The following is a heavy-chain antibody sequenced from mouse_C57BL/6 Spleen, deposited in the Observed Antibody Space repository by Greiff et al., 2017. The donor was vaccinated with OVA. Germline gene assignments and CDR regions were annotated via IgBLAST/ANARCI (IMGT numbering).Heavy chain of an antibody. CDR1: GYAFSSSW. Sequence: QLQQSGPELVKPGASVKISCKASGYAFSSSWMNWVKQRPGKGLEWIGRIYPGDGDTNYNGKFKGKATLTADKSSSTAYMRLSSLTSEDSAVYFCAYGLFAYWGQGTLVTVSA. CDR2: IYPGDGDT. CDR3: AYGLFAY. D-gene: IGHD1-1*02. J-gene: IGHJ3*01. V-gene: IGHV1-82*01.